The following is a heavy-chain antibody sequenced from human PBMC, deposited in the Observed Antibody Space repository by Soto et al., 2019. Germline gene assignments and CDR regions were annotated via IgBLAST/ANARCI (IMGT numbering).Heavy chain of an antibody. CDR3: ASYYGSGGNYYFFDV. J-gene: IGHJ6*03. V-gene: IGHV3-66*01. CDR2: LYSAGSI. CDR1: GFTVSSKY. Sequence: EVQAVESGGGLVQPGGSLRLSCAASGFTVSSKYMSWVRQGPGKGLECVSVLYSAGSIHYADSVKGRFTISRDNSGTTLYLQMNSLRAEDTAVCYCASYYGSGGNYYFFDVWGKGTTVTVSS. D-gene: IGHD3-10*01.